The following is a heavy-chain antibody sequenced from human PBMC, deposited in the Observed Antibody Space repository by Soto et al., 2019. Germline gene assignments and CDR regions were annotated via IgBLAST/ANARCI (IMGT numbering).Heavy chain of an antibody. D-gene: IGHD3-22*01. CDR1: GGTFSTYA. V-gene: IGHV1-69*13. Sequence: SVKVSCKASGGTFSTYAIIWVRQAPGQGLEGMGEISPIFATANYAQKVQGRVTITADESTSTAYMELSSLRSEDTAVYYCARQFDSDTSGYYYAYWGQGTLVTVSS. CDR2: ISPIFATA. CDR3: ARQFDSDTSGYYYAY. J-gene: IGHJ4*02.